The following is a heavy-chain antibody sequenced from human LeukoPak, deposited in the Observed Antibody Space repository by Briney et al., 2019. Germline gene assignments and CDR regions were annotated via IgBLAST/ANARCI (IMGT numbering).Heavy chain of an antibody. V-gene: IGHV3-30*18. J-gene: IGHJ4*02. Sequence: PGGSLRLSCAASGFTFSSYGMHWVRQAPGKGQEWVALISYDGSNKYYADSVQGRFTISRDNSKNTLYLQMNSLRAEDTAVYYCAKEMIVGATMAPRGYFDYWGQGTLVTVSS. CDR2: ISYDGSNK. CDR3: AKEMIVGATMAPRGYFDY. CDR1: GFTFSSYG. D-gene: IGHD1-26*01.